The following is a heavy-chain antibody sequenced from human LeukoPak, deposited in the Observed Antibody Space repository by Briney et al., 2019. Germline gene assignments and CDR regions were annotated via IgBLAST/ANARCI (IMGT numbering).Heavy chain of an antibody. CDR1: GGSFSGYY. V-gene: IGHV4-34*01. CDR2: INHSGST. Sequence: SETLSLTCAVYGGSFSGYYWSWIRQPPGKGLEWIGEINHSGSTNYNPSLKSRVTISVDTSKNQFSLKLSSVTAADTAVYYCARTPPTTSGHYYYGMDVWGQGTTVIVSS. CDR3: ARTPPTTSGHYYYGMDV. J-gene: IGHJ6*02. D-gene: IGHD1-26*01.